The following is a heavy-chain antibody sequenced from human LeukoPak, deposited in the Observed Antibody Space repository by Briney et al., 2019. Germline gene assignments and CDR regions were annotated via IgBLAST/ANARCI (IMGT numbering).Heavy chain of an antibody. CDR2: IFHTGST. V-gene: IGHV4-38-2*02. CDR1: GYSISSGYY. D-gene: IGHD3-22*01. J-gene: IGHJ6*03. Sequence: SETLSLTCTVSGYSISSGYYWAWIRQPPGKGLEWIGSIFHTGSTYHNPSLKSRVTISVETSKNEFSLKLRSVTAADTAVYYCARARYDSSGYYDYYYYYYMDVWGKGTTVTVSS. CDR3: ARARYDSSGYYDYYYYYYMDV.